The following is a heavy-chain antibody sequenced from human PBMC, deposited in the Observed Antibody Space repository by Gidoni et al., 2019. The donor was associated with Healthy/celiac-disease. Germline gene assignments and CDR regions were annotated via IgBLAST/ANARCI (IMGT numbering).Heavy chain of an antibody. Sequence: QVQLQQWGAGLLKPSETLSLTCAVYGGSFSGYYWSWIRQPPGKGLEWIWEIKHSGSTNYNPSLKSRVSISVDTSKNQFSLKLSSVTAADTAVYYCARTAIVTRALDYWGQGTLVTVSS. V-gene: IGHV4-34*01. CDR2: IKHSGST. D-gene: IGHD5-18*01. CDR1: GGSFSGYY. J-gene: IGHJ4*02. CDR3: ARTAIVTRALDY.